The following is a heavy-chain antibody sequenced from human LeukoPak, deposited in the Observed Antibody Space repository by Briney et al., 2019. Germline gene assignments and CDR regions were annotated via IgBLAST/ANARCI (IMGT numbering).Heavy chain of an antibody. J-gene: IGHJ4*02. CDR2: INPNNGGT. CDR3: ARSLFVLVSSALGY. V-gene: IGHV1-2*02. Sequence: ASVKVSCKASGYTFIDYYMHWVRQAPGQGLEWMGWINPNNGGTHYAQEFQGRVTMTRDTSISTAYMELSSLRSNDTAVYYCARSLFVLVSSALGYWGQGTLVTVSS. D-gene: IGHD2-2*01. CDR1: GYTFIDYY.